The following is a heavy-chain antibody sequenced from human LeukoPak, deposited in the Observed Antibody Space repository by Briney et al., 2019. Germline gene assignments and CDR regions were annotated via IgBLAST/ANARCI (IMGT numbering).Heavy chain of an antibody. V-gene: IGHV1-2*02. J-gene: IGHJ6*02. CDR3: ARDTAAAGRLIRYYYGMDV. D-gene: IGHD6-13*01. Sequence: ASVKVSCKASGYTFTGYYMHWVRQAPGQGLEWMGWINPNSGGTNYAQKFQGRVTMTRDTSISTAYMEPSRLRSDDTAVYYCARDTAAAGRLIRYYYGMDVWGQGTTVTVSS. CDR1: GYTFTGYY. CDR2: INPNSGGT.